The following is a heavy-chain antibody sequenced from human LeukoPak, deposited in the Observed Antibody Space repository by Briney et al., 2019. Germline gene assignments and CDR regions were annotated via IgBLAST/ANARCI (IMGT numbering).Heavy chain of an antibody. CDR3: ARGRVSSSTWYSTYFYYFYIDV. CDR2: VDHTGST. V-gene: IGHV4-59*12. CDR1: DDSTTMYY. J-gene: IGHJ6*03. Sequence: SETLSLTCSVSDDSTTMYYWTWIRHPPGKGLEWSGYVDHTGSTNFNPSLNGRVSISRDTSKNPFSLRLRTVTASDTAVYFCARGRVSSSTWYSTYFYYFYIDVGGKGTTVTVSS. D-gene: IGHD4-11*01.